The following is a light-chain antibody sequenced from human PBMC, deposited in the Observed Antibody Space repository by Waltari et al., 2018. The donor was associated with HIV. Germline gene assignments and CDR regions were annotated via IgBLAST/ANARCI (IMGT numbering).Light chain of an antibody. Sequence: QAVVTQEPSLTVSPGGTISLTCGSSTGAVTSGHYPYWFQQKPGQAPRTLIYDTSNTHSWTPALTLSGAQPEDEADYYCLLFYNGARVFGGGTKLTVL. CDR2: DTS. CDR1: TGAVTSGHY. J-gene: IGLJ3*02. CDR3: LLFYNGARV. V-gene: IGLV7-46*01.